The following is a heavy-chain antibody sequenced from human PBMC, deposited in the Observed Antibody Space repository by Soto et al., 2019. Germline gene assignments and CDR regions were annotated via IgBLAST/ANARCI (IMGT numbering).Heavy chain of an antibody. D-gene: IGHD4-17*01. J-gene: IGHJ6*03. CDR2: ISYDGSNK. Sequence: GGSLRLSCAASGFTFSSYGMHWVRQAPGKGLEWVAVISYDGSNKYYADSVKGRFTISRDNSKNTLYLQMNSLRAEDTAVYYCAILEWITVTTIDYMDVWGKGTTVTVSS. CDR1: GFTFSSYG. CDR3: AILEWITVTTIDYMDV. V-gene: IGHV3-30*03.